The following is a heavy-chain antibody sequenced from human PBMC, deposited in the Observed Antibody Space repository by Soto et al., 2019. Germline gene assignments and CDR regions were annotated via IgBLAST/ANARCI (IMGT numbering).Heavy chain of an antibody. CDR3: ARVVYSSSKGFLARWFAP. V-gene: IGHV4-30-4*01. J-gene: IGHJ5*02. D-gene: IGHD6-6*01. CDR2: IYYSGST. Sequence: SETLSLTCTFSGCSISSGDYYWSWIRQPPGKGLEWIGYIYYSGSTYYNPSLKSRLTISVDTSKNQFSLKLSSVTAADTAVYFCARVVYSSSKGFLARWFAPWGQGTLVTVSS. CDR1: GCSISSGDYY.